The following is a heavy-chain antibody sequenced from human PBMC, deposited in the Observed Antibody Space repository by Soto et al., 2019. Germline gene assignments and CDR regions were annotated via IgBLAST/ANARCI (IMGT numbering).Heavy chain of an antibody. Sequence: EVQLVESGGGLVQPGGSLRLSCAASGFTFSSHWMSWVRQAPGKGLEWVANIKQDGSEKYYVDSVKGRFTISRDNAKNSLYLQMNSRRAEDTAVYYCARGGTGYSSGWYSRQKYYFDYWGQGTLVTVSS. CDR1: GFTFSSHW. D-gene: IGHD6-19*01. CDR2: IKQDGSEK. J-gene: IGHJ4*02. V-gene: IGHV3-7*01. CDR3: ARGGTGYSSGWYSRQKYYFDY.